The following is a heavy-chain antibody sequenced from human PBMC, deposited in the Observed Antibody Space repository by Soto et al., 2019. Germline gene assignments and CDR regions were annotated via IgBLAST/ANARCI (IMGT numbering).Heavy chain of an antibody. CDR1: GDTFSIYT. D-gene: IGHD6-13*01. J-gene: IGHJ4*02. CDR2: VIPIFDIT. Sequence: SVKVSCKASGDTFSIYTISWVRQAPGQGLEWMGRVIPIFDITSYTQRFQGRVTITADKSTTTVYMELSSLRSEDTAVYYCARDRDNSNWPDFDFWGQGTLVTVSS. V-gene: IGHV1-69*02. CDR3: ARDRDNSNWPDFDF.